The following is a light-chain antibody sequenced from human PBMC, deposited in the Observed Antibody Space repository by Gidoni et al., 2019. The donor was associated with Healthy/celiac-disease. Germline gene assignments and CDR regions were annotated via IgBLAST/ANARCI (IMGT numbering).Light chain of an antibody. CDR2: AAS. V-gene: IGKV1-6*01. J-gene: IGKJ1*01. Sequence: AIQITQSPSSLSASVGDRVTITCRASQGIRNDLVWYQQKPGKAPKLLIYAASSLQSGVPSRFSGSGSGTDFTLTISSLQPEDFATYYCLQDYKYPRTFGQGTKVEIK. CDR3: LQDYKYPRT. CDR1: QGIRND.